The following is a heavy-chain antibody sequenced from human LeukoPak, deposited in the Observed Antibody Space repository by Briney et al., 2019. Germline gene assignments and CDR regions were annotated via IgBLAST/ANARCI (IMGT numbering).Heavy chain of an antibody. CDR2: IQSDGGDK. D-gene: IGHD5-18*01. CDR1: GFTFSSYG. Sequence: GGSLRLSCAASGFTFSSYGMHWVRQAPGKGLEWVAFIQSDGGDKYYADSVKGRFTISRDNAKNSLYLQLNSLRAEDTAVYYCARDRWGYSYGEDWGQGTLVTVSS. V-gene: IGHV3-30*02. CDR3: ARDRWGYSYGED. J-gene: IGHJ4*02.